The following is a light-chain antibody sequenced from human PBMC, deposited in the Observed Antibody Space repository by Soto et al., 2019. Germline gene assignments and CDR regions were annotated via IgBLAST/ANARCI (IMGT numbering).Light chain of an antibody. J-gene: IGLJ2*01. CDR1: NLGDKY. CDR2: QDN. CDR3: QAWDSITAA. V-gene: IGLV3-1*01. Sequence: SYELTQPPSVSVSRGQTASITCSGDNLGDKYASWYQQKPGQSPVLVIYQDNKRPSGIPERFSGSNSGNTATLTISGTQAMDEADFYCQAWDSITAAFGGGTKLTVL.